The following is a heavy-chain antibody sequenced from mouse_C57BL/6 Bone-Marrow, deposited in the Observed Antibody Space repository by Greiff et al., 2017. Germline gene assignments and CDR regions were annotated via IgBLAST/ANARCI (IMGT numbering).Heavy chain of an antibody. J-gene: IGHJ4*01. CDR3: ARSGYYGSSWYAMDY. D-gene: IGHD1-1*01. CDR2: IYPRDGST. CDR1: GYTFTSYD. V-gene: IGHV1-85*01. Sequence: QVQLQQSGPELVKPGASVKLSCKASGYTFTSYDINWVKQRPGQGLEWIGWIYPRDGSTKYNEKFKGEATLTVDTSSSTAYMELHSLTSEDSAVYFCARSGYYGSSWYAMDYWGQGTSVTVSS.